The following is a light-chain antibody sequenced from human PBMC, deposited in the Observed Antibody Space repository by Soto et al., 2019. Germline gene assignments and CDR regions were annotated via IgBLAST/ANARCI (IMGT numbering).Light chain of an antibody. CDR1: QTVSSN. J-gene: IGKJ1*01. V-gene: IGKV3-15*01. Sequence: EIVLTQSPGTLSVSPGERVTLSCRASQTVSSNLAWYQQKPGQSPRLLISGTSTRATGIPARFSGSGSGTEFTLTISSLQSEDFAVYYCHQYNFWPSFGQGTKVDI. CDR2: GTS. CDR3: HQYNFWPS.